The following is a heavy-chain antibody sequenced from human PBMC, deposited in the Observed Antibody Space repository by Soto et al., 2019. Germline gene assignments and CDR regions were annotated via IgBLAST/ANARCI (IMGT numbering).Heavy chain of an antibody. J-gene: IGHJ6*02. Sequence: VASVEVSCKXSDYTFNNYGISWVRQAPGQGLEWVGWISAYNGNTHYAQKFQGRVTMTTDTSTTTAYLELRSLRSDDTAVYYCARVHSSSSTFYGMDVWGQGTTVTVSS. V-gene: IGHV1-18*04. CDR3: ARVHSSSSTFYGMDV. CDR2: ISAYNGNT. D-gene: IGHD6-13*01. CDR1: DYTFNNYG.